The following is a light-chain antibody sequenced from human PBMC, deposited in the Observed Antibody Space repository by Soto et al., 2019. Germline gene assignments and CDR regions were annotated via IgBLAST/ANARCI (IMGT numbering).Light chain of an antibody. CDR1: QSISSSY. CDR2: GAS. V-gene: IGKV3-20*01. J-gene: IGKJ1*01. Sequence: DIVLTQSPGTLSLSPGERATLSCRASQSISSSYLAWYQQRPGQAPRLLIYGASSRATGIPDRFSGSGSGTDFTLTISRLEPEDCAVYYCQQYGMSPWTFGQGTKVEI. CDR3: QQYGMSPWT.